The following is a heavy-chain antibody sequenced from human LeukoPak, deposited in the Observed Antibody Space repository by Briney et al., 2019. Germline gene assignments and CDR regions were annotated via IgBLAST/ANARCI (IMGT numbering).Heavy chain of an antibody. CDR3: ARDLREYSSSSADY. J-gene: IGHJ4*02. V-gene: IGHV1-18*01. Sequence: ASVKVSCKASGYTFTSYGISWVRQAPGQGLEWMGWISAYNGNTNYAQKLQGRVTMTTDTSTSTAYMELRSLRSDDTTVYYCARDLREYSSSSADYWGQGTLVTVSS. CDR1: GYTFTSYG. CDR2: ISAYNGNT. D-gene: IGHD6-6*01.